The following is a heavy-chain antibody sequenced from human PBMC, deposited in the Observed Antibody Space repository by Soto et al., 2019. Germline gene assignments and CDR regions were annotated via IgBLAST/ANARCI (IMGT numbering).Heavy chain of an antibody. V-gene: IGHV3-21*01. CDR1: GFTFSSYS. J-gene: IGHJ6*02. CDR3: ARDLSVGDISIFFGMDV. D-gene: IGHD2-15*01. Sequence: EVQLVESGGGLVKPGGSLRLSCAASGFTFSSYSMNWVRQAPGKGLEWVSYISSSSSYIYYADSVKGRFTISRDNAQNSLYLQMNGLRAEDTAVYYCARDLSVGDISIFFGMDVWGQGTTVNVSS. CDR2: ISSSSSYI.